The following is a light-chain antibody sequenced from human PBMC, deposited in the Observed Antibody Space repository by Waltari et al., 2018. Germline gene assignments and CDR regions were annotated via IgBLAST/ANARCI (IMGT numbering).Light chain of an antibody. CDR1: QNVSDN. J-gene: IGKJ2*01. CDR2: GVS. Sequence: EIVMTQSPVALSVSTGERATLSCRASQNVSDNLVWYQQRPGQAPALLIYGVSIRAPGVPDRFSGGGSATHFTLTINSLQSSDSAVYYCQQYMNWPPGYTFGQGTKVEIK. CDR3: QQYMNWPPGYT. V-gene: IGKV3-15*01.